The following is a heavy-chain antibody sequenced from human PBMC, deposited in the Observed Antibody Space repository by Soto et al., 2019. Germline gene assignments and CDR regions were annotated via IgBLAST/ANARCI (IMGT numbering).Heavy chain of an antibody. V-gene: IGHV4-34*01. CDR3: ARGSGIVALPGELEDVKYDY. J-gene: IGHJ4*02. D-gene: IGHD1-1*01. CDR1: GQSFSGHS. Sequence: QVQLQQWGAGLVKPSETLSLSCAVYGQSFSGHSWAWIRQPPGKGLEWIGEINESGSTYYNPSLKSRVTISTATSKNQCSLKLSSVSAADTAAYFCARGSGIVALPGELEDVKYDYWGQGTLVNVSS. CDR2: INESGST.